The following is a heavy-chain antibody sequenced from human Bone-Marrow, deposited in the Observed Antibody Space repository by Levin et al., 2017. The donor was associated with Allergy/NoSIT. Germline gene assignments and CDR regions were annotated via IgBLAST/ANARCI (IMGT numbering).Heavy chain of an antibody. J-gene: IGHJ3*02. CDR2: IRPIFGTA. D-gene: IGHD2-2*01. CDR3: TMEANIVVLPAAGDSFDI. V-gene: IGHV1-69*13. Sequence: SVKVSCKASGGTFSSNALNWVRQAPGQGLEWMGGIRPIFGTADYAQKFQVRVSITADESTSTAYMELSSLRSEDTAMYYCTMEANIVVLPAAGDSFDIWGQGTMVTVSS. CDR1: GGTFSSNA.